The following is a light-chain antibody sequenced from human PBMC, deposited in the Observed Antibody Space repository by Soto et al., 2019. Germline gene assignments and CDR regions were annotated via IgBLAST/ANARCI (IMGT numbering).Light chain of an antibody. CDR1: QTISSW. Sequence: DIQIPQSPSTRSGSVGDRGTSAGRASQTISSWLAWYQQKPGKAPKLLIYKASTLKSGVPSRFSGTGSGTEFTLAIRSLQPDDFAAYYCEPYDVYPWALGQGTKVDIK. CDR3: EPYDVYPWA. CDR2: KAS. V-gene: IGKV1-5*03. J-gene: IGKJ1*01.